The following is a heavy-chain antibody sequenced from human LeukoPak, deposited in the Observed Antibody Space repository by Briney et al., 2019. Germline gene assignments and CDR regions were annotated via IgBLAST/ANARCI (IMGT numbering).Heavy chain of an antibody. CDR1: GFTFISYA. J-gene: IGHJ6*02. CDR3: ARHYVRGPYYYYGMDV. D-gene: IGHD3-10*02. V-gene: IGHV3-30-3*01. Sequence: GGSLRLSCAASGFTFISYAMHWVRQAPGKGLEWVAVISYDGSNKYYADSVKGRFTISRDNSKNTLYLQMNSLRAEDTAVYYCARHYVRGPYYYYGMDVWGQGTTVTVSS. CDR2: ISYDGSNK.